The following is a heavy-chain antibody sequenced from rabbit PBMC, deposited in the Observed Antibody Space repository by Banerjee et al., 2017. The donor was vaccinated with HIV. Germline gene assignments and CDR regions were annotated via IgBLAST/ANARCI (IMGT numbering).Heavy chain of an antibody. CDR1: GFDFSSYG. D-gene: IGHD6-1*01. V-gene: IGHV1S47*01. CDR3: ARSYAGYPGYGYATAFNL. J-gene: IGHJ4*01. CDR2: IDPVFGST. Sequence: QEQLVESGGGLVQPGGSLKLSCKASGFDFSSYGVSWVRQAPGKGLEWIGYIDPVFGSTIYAGWVNGRFTISSHNAQNTLYLQLNSLTAADTATYFCARSYAGYPGYGYATAFNLWGPGTLVTVS.